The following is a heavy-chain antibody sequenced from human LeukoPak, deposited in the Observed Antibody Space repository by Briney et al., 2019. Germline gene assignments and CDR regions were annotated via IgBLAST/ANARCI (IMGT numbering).Heavy chain of an antibody. CDR3: ARATIAVAGHDAFDI. D-gene: IGHD6-19*01. J-gene: IGHJ3*02. CDR1: GGSISSYY. Sequence: SETLSLTCTVSGGSISSYYWSWIRQPPGKGLEWIGYIYYSGSTNYNPSLKSRVTISVDTSKNQFSLKLSSVTAADTAVYYCARATIAVAGHDAFDIWGQGTMVTVSS. V-gene: IGHV4-59*01. CDR2: IYYSGST.